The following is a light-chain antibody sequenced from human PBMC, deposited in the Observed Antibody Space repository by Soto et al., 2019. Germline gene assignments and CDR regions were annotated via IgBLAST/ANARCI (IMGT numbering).Light chain of an antibody. CDR1: QGISEY. CDR2: GAS. J-gene: IGKJ1*01. Sequence: DIQMAQSPSSLSASIGDRVTITCRASQGISEYLAWYQQRPGNAPNLLIYGASILQSGVPSRFSGSGSGTQFTLTISSLQPEDVATYYCHSYNSIPRTFGQGTKVDIK. V-gene: IGKV1-27*01. CDR3: HSYNSIPRT.